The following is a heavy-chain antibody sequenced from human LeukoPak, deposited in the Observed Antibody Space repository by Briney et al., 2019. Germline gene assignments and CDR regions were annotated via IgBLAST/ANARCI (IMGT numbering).Heavy chain of an antibody. J-gene: IGHJ3*02. V-gene: IGHV3-21*06. Sequence: GGSLRLSCAASGFTFSSYSMNWVRQAPGKGLEWLSFISRSSDYIYHADSVKGRFTISRDNARNSLYLQMSSLRAEDTAVYYCARLGYDSSGYSNDAFDIWGQGTMVTVSS. CDR3: ARLGYDSSGYSNDAFDI. CDR2: ISRSSDYI. D-gene: IGHD3-22*01. CDR1: GFTFSSYS.